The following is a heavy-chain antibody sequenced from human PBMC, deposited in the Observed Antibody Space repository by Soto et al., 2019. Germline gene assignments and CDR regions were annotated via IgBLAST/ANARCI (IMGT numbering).Heavy chain of an antibody. CDR3: ARPAWSSGSFYFQH. CDR1: GFTFSNAW. D-gene: IGHD6-19*01. Sequence: PGGSLRLSCAASGFTFSNAWMNWVRQAPGKGLEWVGRIKSKSDGETTDYAAPVKGRFTISRDDSKDTLYLQVNRLKTEDTAVYYCARPAWSSGSFYFQHWGQGTLVTVS. J-gene: IGHJ1*01. CDR2: IKSKSDGETT. V-gene: IGHV3-15*07.